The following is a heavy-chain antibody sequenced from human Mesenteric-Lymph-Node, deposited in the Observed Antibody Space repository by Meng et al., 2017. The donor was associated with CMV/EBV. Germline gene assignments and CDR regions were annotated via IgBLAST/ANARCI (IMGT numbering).Heavy chain of an antibody. D-gene: IGHD2-2*01. V-gene: IGHV3-9*01. Sequence: SLKISCAASGFTYDNYGLHWVRQAPGKGLEWVSGISWNSGSIGYADSVKGRFTISRDNAKNSLYLQMNSLRAEDTALYYCVLGYCSSTSCRASADMDVWGQGTTVTVSS. J-gene: IGHJ6*02. CDR1: GFTYDNYG. CDR3: VLGYCSSTSCRASADMDV. CDR2: ISWNSGSI.